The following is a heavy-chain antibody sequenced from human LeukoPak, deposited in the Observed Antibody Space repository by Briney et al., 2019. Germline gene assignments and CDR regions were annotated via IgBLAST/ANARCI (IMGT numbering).Heavy chain of an antibody. CDR2: IYTSGST. CDR3: ARDNVDTFDY. CDR1: GGSISSGSYY. J-gene: IGHJ4*02. D-gene: IGHD5-18*01. Sequence: PSETLSLTCTVSGGSISSGSYYWSWIRQPAGKGLEWIGRIYTSGSTNYNPSLKSRVTISVDTSKNQFSLKLSSVTAADTAVYYCARDNVDTFDYWGQGTLVTVSS. V-gene: IGHV4-61*02.